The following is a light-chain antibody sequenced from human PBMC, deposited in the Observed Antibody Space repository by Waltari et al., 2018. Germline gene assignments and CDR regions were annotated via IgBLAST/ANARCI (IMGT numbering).Light chain of an antibody. CDR1: QSINTW. J-gene: IGKJ4*01. V-gene: IGKV1-5*03. CDR2: KAS. Sequence: DIQMTQSPSTLSASVGDRITITCRAIQSINTWLAWYQQKPVKAPKLLISKASSLQSEVPSRFSGSVFGTEFTLTNSSLQPDDSATYYCQRYSGYPATFGGGTKVEIK. CDR3: QRYSGYPAT.